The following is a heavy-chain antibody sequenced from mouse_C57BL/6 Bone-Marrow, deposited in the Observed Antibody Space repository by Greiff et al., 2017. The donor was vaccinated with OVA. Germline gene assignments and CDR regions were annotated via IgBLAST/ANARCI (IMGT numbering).Heavy chain of an antibody. CDR3: ARTPIYYGNYDWFAY. V-gene: IGHV1-19*01. Sequence: EVQRVESGPVLVKPGASVKMSCKASGYTFTDYYMNWVKQSHGKSLEWIGVINPYNGGTSYNQKFKGKATLTVDKSSSTAYMELNSLTSEDSAVYYCARTPIYYGNYDWFAYWGQGTLVTVSA. D-gene: IGHD2-1*01. CDR2: INPYNGGT. CDR1: GYTFTDYY. J-gene: IGHJ3*01.